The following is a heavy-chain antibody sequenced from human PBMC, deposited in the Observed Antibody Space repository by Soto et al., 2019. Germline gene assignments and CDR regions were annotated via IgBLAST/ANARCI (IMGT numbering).Heavy chain of an antibody. Sequence: GGSLRLSCAASGFIFSSYVMSWVRQAPGKWLEWVSAISGSGDGTFYAGSVMGRFTISRDNNKKTLYLQMNSLRAEDTAVYYCAKDRAYSIVGTNTAALDYWGQGXLVTVHS. J-gene: IGHJ4*02. V-gene: IGHV3-23*01. D-gene: IGHD1-26*01. CDR3: AKDRAYSIVGTNTAALDY. CDR1: GFIFSSYV. CDR2: ISGSGDGT.